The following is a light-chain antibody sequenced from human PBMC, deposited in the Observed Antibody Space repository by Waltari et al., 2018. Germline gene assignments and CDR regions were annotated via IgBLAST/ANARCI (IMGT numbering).Light chain of an antibody. J-gene: IGKJ2*03. V-gene: IGKV1-39*01. CDR2: DAS. CDR1: RNINNY. CDR3: QQSYSTLR. Sequence: DIQMTQSPSSVSASVGDRVTISCRASRNINNYLNWYQQKPGKAPNLLIYDASSLQSGVPSRFSGSGSGTEFTLIISGLQPEDLATYYCQQSYSTLRFGQGTKVEI.